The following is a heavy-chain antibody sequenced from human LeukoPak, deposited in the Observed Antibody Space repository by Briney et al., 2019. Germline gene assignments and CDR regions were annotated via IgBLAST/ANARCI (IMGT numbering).Heavy chain of an antibody. V-gene: IGHV3-30*18. D-gene: IGHD3-10*01. Sequence: GGSLRLSCAASGSTFSSFGMHWVRQVPGKGLEWVALISHDGSDKYYTDSAKGRFTISRDNSKNTLYLEMNSLRVEDTAVYYCAKDRKWSYYGFDHWGQGTLVTVSS. J-gene: IGHJ4*02. CDR2: ISHDGSDK. CDR1: GSTFSSFG. CDR3: AKDRKWSYYGFDH.